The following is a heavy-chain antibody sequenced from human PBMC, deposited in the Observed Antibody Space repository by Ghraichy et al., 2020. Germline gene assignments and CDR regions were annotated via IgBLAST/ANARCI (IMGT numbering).Heavy chain of an antibody. CDR3: ARGYSYGSHDAFDI. V-gene: IGHV4-4*07. D-gene: IGHD5-18*01. J-gene: IGHJ3*02. Sequence: SETLSLTCTVSGGSISSYYWSWIRQPAGKGLEWIGRIYTSGSTNYNPSLKSRVTMSVDTSKNQFSLKLSSVTAADTAVYYCARGYSYGSHDAFDIWGQGTMVTVSS. CDR2: IYTSGST. CDR1: GGSISSYY.